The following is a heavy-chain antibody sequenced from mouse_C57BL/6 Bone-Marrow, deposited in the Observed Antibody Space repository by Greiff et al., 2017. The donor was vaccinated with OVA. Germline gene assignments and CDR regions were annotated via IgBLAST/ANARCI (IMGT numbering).Heavy chain of an antibody. CDR1: GYAFSSYW. Sequence: VKLVESGAELVKPGASVKISCKASGYAFSSYWMNWVKQRPGKGLEWIGQIYPGDGDTNYNGKFKGKATLTADKSSSTAYMQLSSLTSEDSAVYFCARSRKMPYYGSSSYWYFDVWGTGTTVTVSS. D-gene: IGHD1-1*01. V-gene: IGHV1-80*01. CDR2: IYPGDGDT. J-gene: IGHJ1*03. CDR3: ARSRKMPYYGSSSYWYFDV.